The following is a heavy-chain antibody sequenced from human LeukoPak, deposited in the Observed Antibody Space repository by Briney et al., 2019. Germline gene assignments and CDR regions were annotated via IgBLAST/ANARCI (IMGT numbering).Heavy chain of an antibody. Sequence: GGSLRLSCAASGFTFSRYSMNWVRQAPGKGLEWVANINQDGSGKYYVDSVKGRFTISRDNAKNSLSLQMNSLRAEVTAVYYCARDSNGVTALDYWGQGTLVTVSS. CDR2: INQDGSGK. CDR3: ARDSNGVTALDY. D-gene: IGHD2-21*02. J-gene: IGHJ4*02. CDR1: GFTFSRYS. V-gene: IGHV3-7*01.